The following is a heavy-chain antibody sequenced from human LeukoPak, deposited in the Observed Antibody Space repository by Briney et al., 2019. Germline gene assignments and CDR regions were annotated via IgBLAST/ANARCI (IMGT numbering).Heavy chain of an antibody. V-gene: IGHV3-23*01. CDR3: ARDDFWSGYRAPFRYGMDV. CDR2: ISGGSGST. Sequence: GGSLRLSCAASGFTFSSYAMSWVRQAPGKGLAWVSTISGGSGSTYCADSVKGRFTISRDNSKNTLYLQMNSLRDEDTAVYYCARDDFWSGYRAPFRYGMDVWGQGTTVTVSS. D-gene: IGHD3-3*01. J-gene: IGHJ6*02. CDR1: GFTFSSYA.